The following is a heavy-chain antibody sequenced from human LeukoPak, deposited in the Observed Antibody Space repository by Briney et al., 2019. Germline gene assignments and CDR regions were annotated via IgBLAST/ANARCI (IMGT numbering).Heavy chain of an antibody. V-gene: IGHV4-61*02. Sequence: SEALSLTCTVSGGSISSGSYYWSWIRQPAGKGQEWIGRIYTSGSTNYNPSLKSRVTISVDTSKNQFSLKLSSVTAADTAVYYCAREVPIAADFDYWGQGTPGTVSS. D-gene: IGHD6-13*01. CDR3: AREVPIAADFDY. CDR2: IYTSGST. J-gene: IGHJ4*02. CDR1: GGSISSGSYY.